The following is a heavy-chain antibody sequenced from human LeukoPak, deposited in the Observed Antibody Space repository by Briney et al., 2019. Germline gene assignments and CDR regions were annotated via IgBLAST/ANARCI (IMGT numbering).Heavy chain of an antibody. CDR3: ARSLGTYSSGWDYFDY. V-gene: IGHV1-24*01. D-gene: IGHD6-19*01. J-gene: IGHJ4*02. Sequence: VASVKVSCKVSGYTLTELSMHWVRQAPGKGLEWMGGFDPEDGETIYAQKFQGRVTMTEDTSTDTAYMELNSLRVEDTAVYYCARSLGTYSSGWDYFDYWGQGTLVTVSS. CDR1: GYTLTELS. CDR2: FDPEDGET.